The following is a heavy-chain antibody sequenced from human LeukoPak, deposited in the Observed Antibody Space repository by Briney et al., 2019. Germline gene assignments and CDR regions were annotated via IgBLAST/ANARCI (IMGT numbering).Heavy chain of an antibody. D-gene: IGHD3-22*01. CDR1: GYTFTGYY. Sequence: ASVKVSCKASGYTFTGYYMHWVRQAPGQGLEWVGWINPNSGGTNYAQKFQGGVTMTRDTSISTAYMELSRLKSDDTAVYYCARIYDSSGYYPYYYMDVWGKGTTVTVSS. CDR3: ARIYDSSGYYPYYYMDV. V-gene: IGHV1-2*02. J-gene: IGHJ6*03. CDR2: INPNSGGT.